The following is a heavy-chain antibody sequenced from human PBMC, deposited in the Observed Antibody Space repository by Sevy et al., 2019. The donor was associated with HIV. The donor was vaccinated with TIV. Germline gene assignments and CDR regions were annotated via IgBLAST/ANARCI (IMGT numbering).Heavy chain of an antibody. CDR3: AKDCTGYNGSDV. D-gene: IGHD2-8*02. J-gene: IGHJ6*02. Sequence: GGSLRLSCVVSGISFTTSGMHWVRQAPGKGLEWVAVISYHGRDKFYAESVKGRSTISSDNSKNMLYWQMSSQRAEDTAGYYCAKDCTGYNGSDVWGQGTMVTVSS. CDR2: ISYHGRDK. V-gene: IGHV3-30*18. CDR1: GISFTTSG.